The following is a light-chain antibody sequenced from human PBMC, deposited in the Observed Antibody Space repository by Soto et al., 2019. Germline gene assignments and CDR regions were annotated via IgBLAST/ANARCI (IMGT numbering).Light chain of an antibody. CDR1: QSVGSN. CDR2: GAS. Sequence: EIVMTQSPATLSVSPGERATLSCRASQSVGSNLAWYQQRPGQAPRLLIYGASTRATGVPARFSGSGSGTECTLTISSLQSEDFGIYFCQQYNNWPPDRTFGQGTKVEIK. V-gene: IGKV3-15*01. J-gene: IGKJ1*01. CDR3: QQYNNWPPDRT.